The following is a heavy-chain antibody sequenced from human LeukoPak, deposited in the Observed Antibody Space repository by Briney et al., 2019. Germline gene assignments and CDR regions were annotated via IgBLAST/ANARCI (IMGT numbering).Heavy chain of an antibody. CDR2: IYYSGST. Sequence: SETLSLTCTVSGGSISSSSYYWGWIRQPPGKGLEWIGSIYYSGSTYYNPSLKSRVTISVDTSKNQFSLKLSSVTAADTAVYYCARAGRLWLLPTRPPDYWGQGTLVTVSS. CDR3: ARAGRLWLLPTRPPDY. D-gene: IGHD3-22*01. V-gene: IGHV4-39*07. J-gene: IGHJ4*02. CDR1: GGSISSSSYY.